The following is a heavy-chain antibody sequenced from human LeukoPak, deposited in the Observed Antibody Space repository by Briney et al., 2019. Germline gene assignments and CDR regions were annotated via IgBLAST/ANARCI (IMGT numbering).Heavy chain of an antibody. V-gene: IGHV3-30-3*01. Sequence: PGGSLRLSCAASGFTFSSYAMHWVRQAPGKGLEWVAVISYDGSNKYYADSVKGRFTISRDNSKNTLYLQMNSLRAEDTAVYYCARASGWYDPNLPVDYWGQGTLVTVSS. J-gene: IGHJ4*02. CDR3: ARASGWYDPNLPVDY. CDR1: GFTFSSYA. CDR2: ISYDGSNK. D-gene: IGHD6-19*01.